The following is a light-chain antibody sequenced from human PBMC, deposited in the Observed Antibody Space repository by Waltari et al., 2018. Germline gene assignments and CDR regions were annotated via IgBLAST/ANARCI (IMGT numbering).Light chain of an antibody. V-gene: IGLV2-23*01. CDR3: CSYAGSSPHVI. Sequence: QSALTQPASVSGSPGQSITISCTGTSRDVCAYNNVSWYQQHPDKAPKLIIYGGSQRPSGVSNRFSGSKSGNTASLTISGLRAEDEADYYCCSYAGSSPHVIFGGGTKLTVL. CDR1: SRDVCAYNN. J-gene: IGLJ2*01. CDR2: GGS.